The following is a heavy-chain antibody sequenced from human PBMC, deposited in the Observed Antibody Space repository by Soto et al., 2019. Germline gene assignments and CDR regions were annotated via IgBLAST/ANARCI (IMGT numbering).Heavy chain of an antibody. J-gene: IGHJ6*01. D-gene: IGHD2-15*01. CDR1: GVTFSSYA. Sequence: QVQLVQSGAEVKKPGSSVKLSCKASGVTFSSYAISWVRQAPGQGLEWMGGIIPIFGTENYAHKFQGRVTITADESTRRPSKELSRLGSEETAGYDCAKLLAVVVAAHGDYYGMDVLGRGSTVTV. V-gene: IGHV1-69*01. CDR3: AKLLAVVVAAHGDYYGMDV. CDR2: IIPIFGTE.